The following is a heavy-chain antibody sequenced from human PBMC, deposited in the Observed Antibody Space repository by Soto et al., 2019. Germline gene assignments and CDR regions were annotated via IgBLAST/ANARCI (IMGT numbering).Heavy chain of an antibody. D-gene: IGHD2-8*01. Sequence: GGSLRLSCAASGFTFSSYSINWVRQASGKGLEWFSYITSDSSTISYADSVKGRFTVSRDNAKNSLYLQMNSLRDEDTAVYYCSRVGRGVYGMDVWGQGTSVTVSS. CDR1: GFTFSSYS. CDR3: SRVGRGVYGMDV. V-gene: IGHV3-48*02. J-gene: IGHJ6*02. CDR2: ITSDSSTI.